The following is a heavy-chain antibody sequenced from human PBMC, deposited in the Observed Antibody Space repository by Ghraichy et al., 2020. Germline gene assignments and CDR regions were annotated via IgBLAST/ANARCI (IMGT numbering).Heavy chain of an antibody. D-gene: IGHD2-15*01. CDR2: IYSSDTI. CDR3: ARSYCSGGSCLTSYYGMDV. Sequence: GGSLRLSCAASGFTFSNYEMNWVRQAPGKGLEWVSYIYSSDTIYYADSVKGRFTISRDNTKNSLSLQMNSLRTEDTAVYYCARSYCSGGSCLTSYYGMDVWGQGTTVTVSS. V-gene: IGHV3-48*03. J-gene: IGHJ6*02. CDR1: GFTFSNYE.